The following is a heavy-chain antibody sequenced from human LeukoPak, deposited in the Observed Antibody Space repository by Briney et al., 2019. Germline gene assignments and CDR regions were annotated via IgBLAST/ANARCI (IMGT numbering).Heavy chain of an antibody. CDR1: GGSISSSSYY. V-gene: IGHV4-39*01. D-gene: IGHD6-13*01. CDR2: IYYSGST. J-gene: IGHJ4*02. CDR3: ARLYSSSWYIRPPYFDY. Sequence: PSETLSLTCTVSGGSISSSSYYWGWIRQPPGKGLEWIGSIYYSGSTYYNPSLKSRVTISVDTSKNQFSLKLSSVTAADTAVYYCARLYSSSWYIRPPYFDYWGQGTLVTVSS.